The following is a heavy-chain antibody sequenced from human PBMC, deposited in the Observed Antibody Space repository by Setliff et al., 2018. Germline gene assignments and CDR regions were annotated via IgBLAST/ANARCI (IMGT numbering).Heavy chain of an antibody. CDR2: IYPGDSET. CDR1: GYSFTSNW. V-gene: IGHV5-51*01. J-gene: IGHJ1*01. CDR3: ASLQAAQYFQY. Sequence: GESLTISCVGSGYSFTSNWIAWVRQMPGKGLDWMGIIYPGDSETRYSPSFQGRVTISVDKSISTAYLQWGSLRASDSAIYYCASLQAAQYFQYWGQGTLVTVSS.